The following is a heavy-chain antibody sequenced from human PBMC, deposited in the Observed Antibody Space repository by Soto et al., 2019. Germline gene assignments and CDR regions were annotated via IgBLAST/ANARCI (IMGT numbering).Heavy chain of an antibody. D-gene: IGHD2-2*03. J-gene: IGHJ4*02. V-gene: IGHV3-23*01. CDR3: AKGVDIVVVPAAMFYLY. Sequence: EVQLLESGGGLVQPGGSLRLSCAASGFTFSSYAMSWVRQAPGKGLEWVSAISGSGGSTYYADSVKGRFTISRDNSKNTLYLQMNSLRAEDTAVYYCAKGVDIVVVPAAMFYLYWGQGTLVTVSS. CDR1: GFTFSSYA. CDR2: ISGSGGST.